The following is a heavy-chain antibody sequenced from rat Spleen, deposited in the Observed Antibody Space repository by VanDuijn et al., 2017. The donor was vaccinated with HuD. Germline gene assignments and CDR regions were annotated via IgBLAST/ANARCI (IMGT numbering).Heavy chain of an antibody. J-gene: IGHJ1*01. V-gene: IGHV5-31*01. CDR2: ITNTGRST. CDR1: GFTFNNYW. D-gene: IGHD4-4*01. CDR3: TRRGYLSDWYFDF. Sequence: EVQLMESGRGLVQPGRSLKLSCVASGFTFNNYWMTWIRQAPGKGLEWVASITNTGRSTYYPDSVRGRFAISRDTAANTLYLQMSSLRSEDTATYYCTRRGYLSDWYFDFWGPGTMVTVSS.